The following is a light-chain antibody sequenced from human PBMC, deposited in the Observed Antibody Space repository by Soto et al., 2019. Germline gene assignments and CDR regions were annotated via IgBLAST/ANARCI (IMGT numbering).Light chain of an antibody. CDR1: QSVSNN. Sequence: EIVVTQSPATLSVSPGERATLSCRASQSVSNNLAWYQQKPGQAPRLLTYGPSTRASGIPARFSGSESGTEFTLTISTLQSEDVAVYFCQQYNDWPRTFGGGTKVDI. CDR2: GPS. CDR3: QQYNDWPRT. V-gene: IGKV3-15*01. J-gene: IGKJ4*01.